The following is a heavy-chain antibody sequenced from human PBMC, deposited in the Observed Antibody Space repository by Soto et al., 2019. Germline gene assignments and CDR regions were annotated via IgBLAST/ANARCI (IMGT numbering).Heavy chain of an antibody. CDR3: ARGAEMSSLTKWFDP. CDR2: ISSSSSTI. CDR1: GFTFSSYS. J-gene: IGHJ5*02. V-gene: IGHV3-48*01. D-gene: IGHD1-1*01. Sequence: PGGSLRLSCAASGFTFSSYSMNWVRQAPGKGLEWVSYISSSSSTIYYADSVKGRFTISRDNAKNSLFLQMDDLRAEDTAMFFCARGAEMSSLTKWFDPWGQGTLVTVSS.